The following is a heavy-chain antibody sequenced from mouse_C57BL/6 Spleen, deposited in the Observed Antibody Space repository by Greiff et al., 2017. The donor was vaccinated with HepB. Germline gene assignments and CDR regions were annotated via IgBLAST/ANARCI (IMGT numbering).Heavy chain of an antibody. CDR3: AREGYYDPWFAY. CDR1: GFTFSSYA. Sequence: EVHLVESGGGLVKPGGSLKLSCAASGFTFSSYAMSWVRQTPEKRLEWVATISDGGSYTYYPDNVKGRFTISRDNAKNNLYLQMSHLKSEDTAMYYCAREGYYDPWFAYWGQGTLVTVSA. D-gene: IGHD2-4*01. CDR2: ISDGGSYT. V-gene: IGHV5-4*01. J-gene: IGHJ3*01.